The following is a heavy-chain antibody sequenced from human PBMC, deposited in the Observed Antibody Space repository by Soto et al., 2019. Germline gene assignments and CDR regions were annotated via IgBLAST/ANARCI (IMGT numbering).Heavy chain of an antibody. J-gene: IGHJ6*03. V-gene: IGHV4-59*08. Sequence: SETLSLTCTVSGGSISSYDWGWVRQPPGKGLEWIGYIYSSGSTNYNPSLKSRVTISVDTSKNHFSLKLSSVAAADTAVYYCARHLSSYYMDAWGKGTTVTVSS. CDR1: GGSISSYD. D-gene: IGHD3-16*02. CDR3: ARHLSSYYMDA. CDR2: IYSSGST.